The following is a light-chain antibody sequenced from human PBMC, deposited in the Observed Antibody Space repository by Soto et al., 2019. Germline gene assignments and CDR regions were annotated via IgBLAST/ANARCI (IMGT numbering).Light chain of an antibody. CDR2: GAS. Sequence: EIVLTQSPGTLSLSPGEGATLSCRASQSISRLYLSWYQQKPGQAPRLLIYGASTRATGVPARFSGSGSGTDFTLTISRLEPEDFAVYYCQQYGGSPRTFGQGTKV. J-gene: IGKJ1*01. V-gene: IGKV3-20*01. CDR1: QSISRLY. CDR3: QQYGGSPRT.